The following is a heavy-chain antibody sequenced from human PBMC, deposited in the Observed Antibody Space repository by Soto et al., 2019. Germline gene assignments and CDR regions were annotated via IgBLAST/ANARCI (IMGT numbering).Heavy chain of an antibody. J-gene: IGHJ4*02. D-gene: IGHD3-10*01. Sequence: EVQLLQSGGGLVQPGGSLRLSCAASGFTFNNYAMTWVRQAPGKGLEWVSAISGAGDTTSYADSVKGRFTLSRGGSKNTLYLQMSSLRAEDTALYYCAKGRGGSGSLTPRVDFWGQGTLVTVSS. CDR2: ISGAGDTT. CDR3: AKGRGGSGSLTPRVDF. CDR1: GFTFNNYA. V-gene: IGHV3-23*01.